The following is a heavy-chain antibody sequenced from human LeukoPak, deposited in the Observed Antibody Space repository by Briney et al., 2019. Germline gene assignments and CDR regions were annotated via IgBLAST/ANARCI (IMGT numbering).Heavy chain of an antibody. CDR2: IYYSGST. CDR1: GGSISSYY. CDR3: ARVYSSGWSSNYYFDY. V-gene: IGHV4-59*01. D-gene: IGHD6-19*01. J-gene: IGHJ4*02. Sequence: SETLSLTCTVSGGSISSYYWSWLRQPPGKGLEWIGYIYYSGSTNYNPSLKSRVTISVDTSKNQFSLKLSSVTAADTAVYYCARVYSSGWSSNYYFDYWGQGTLVTVSS.